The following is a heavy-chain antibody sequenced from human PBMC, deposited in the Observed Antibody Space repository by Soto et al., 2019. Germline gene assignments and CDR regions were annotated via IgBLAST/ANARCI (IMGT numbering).Heavy chain of an antibody. CDR2: ISSSGSST. J-gene: IGHJ4*02. CDR1: GLTFSDYY. V-gene: IGHV3-11*01. D-gene: IGHD6-19*01. Sequence: QVQLVESGGGLVKPGGSLRLSCAASGLTFSDYYMSWIRQAPGKGLEWVSYISSSGSSTYYVDSVKGRFTLSRENAKNSLYLQMNSLRAEDTAVYYCASHTGYSSGWAFDYWGQGTLVTISS. CDR3: ASHTGYSSGWAFDY.